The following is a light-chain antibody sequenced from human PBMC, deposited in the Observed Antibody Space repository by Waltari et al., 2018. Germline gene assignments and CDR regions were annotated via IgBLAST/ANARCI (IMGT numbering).Light chain of an antibody. CDR1: SSDIGGYNY. CDR3: SSYTSSSTWV. Sequence: QSALTQPASVSGSPGQSITISCTGTSSDIGGYNYVSWYQQPPGKAPKLLFCDVNAWPSGVSDRFSGSKSGNTASLTISGLQAEDEADYYCSSYTSSSTWVFGGGTKLTVL. CDR2: DVN. V-gene: IGLV2-14*03. J-gene: IGLJ3*02.